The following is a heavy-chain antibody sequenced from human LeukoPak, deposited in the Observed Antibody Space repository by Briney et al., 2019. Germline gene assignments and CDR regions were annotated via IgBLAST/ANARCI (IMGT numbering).Heavy chain of an antibody. Sequence: SETLSLTCTVSGGSMRNYYWTWIRQTPGKGLEWIGYVYNTGSTSYNPSIKSRVTISLDTSKNQFSLRLSSVAAADTAVYYCARQVGGSRFPDWGQGTLVTVSS. CDR2: VYNTGST. CDR3: ARQVGGSRFPD. CDR1: GGSMRNYY. V-gene: IGHV4-59*08. D-gene: IGHD1-26*01. J-gene: IGHJ4*02.